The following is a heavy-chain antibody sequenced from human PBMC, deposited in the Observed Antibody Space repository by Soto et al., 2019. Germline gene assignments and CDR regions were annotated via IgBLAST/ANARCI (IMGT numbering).Heavy chain of an antibody. CDR1: GFTFSSYS. J-gene: IGHJ5*02. CDR3: ARDKKYDFWSGRSEYNWFDP. D-gene: IGHD3-3*01. V-gene: IGHV3-21*01. CDR2: ISSSSSYI. Sequence: GGSLRLSCAASGFTFSSYSMNWVRQAPGKGLEWVSSISSSSSYIYYADSVKGRFTISRDNAKNSLYLQMNSLRAEDTAVYYCARDKKYDFWSGRSEYNWFDPWGQGTLVTVSS.